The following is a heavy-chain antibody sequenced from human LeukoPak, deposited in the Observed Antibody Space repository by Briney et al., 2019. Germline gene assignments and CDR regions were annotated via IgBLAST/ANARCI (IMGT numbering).Heavy chain of an antibody. CDR1: GFTFSSYW. V-gene: IGHV3-66*01. Sequence: GGSLRLSCAASGFTFSSYWMSWVRQAPGKGLEWVSVIYSGGSTYYADSVKGRFTISRDNSKNTLYLQMNSLRAEDTAVYYCARDLDPLYCSSTSCYNYWGQGTLVTVSS. D-gene: IGHD2-2*02. J-gene: IGHJ4*02. CDR3: ARDLDPLYCSSTSCYNY. CDR2: IYSGGST.